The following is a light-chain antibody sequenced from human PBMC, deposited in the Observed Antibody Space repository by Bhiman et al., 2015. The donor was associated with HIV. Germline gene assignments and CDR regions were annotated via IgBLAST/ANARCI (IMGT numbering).Light chain of an antibody. CDR2: DVS. CDR1: SSDVGGYNY. V-gene: IGLV2-14*03. J-gene: IGLJ1*01. CDR3: SSYTSSSTPLYV. Sequence: QSALTQPASVSGSPGQSITISCTGTSSDVGGYNYVSWCQQHPGKAPKLMIYDVSNRPSGVSNRFSGSKSGNTASLTISGLQTEDEADYYCSSYTSSSTPLYVFGTGTKVTVL.